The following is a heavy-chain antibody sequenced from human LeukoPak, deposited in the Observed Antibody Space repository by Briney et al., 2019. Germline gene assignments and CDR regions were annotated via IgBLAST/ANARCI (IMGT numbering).Heavy chain of an antibody. Sequence: PGGCLRLSCAASGFTFSNAWMTWVRQAPGKGLEWVGRIKSKTDGGTADYAAPVKGRFTISRDDSKNTLFLQINSLKTEDTAVYYCTTAENYYDSSGYYYVDYWGQGTLVTVSS. J-gene: IGHJ4*02. V-gene: IGHV3-15*07. CDR1: GFTFSNAW. CDR2: IKSKTDGGTA. CDR3: TTAENYYDSSGYYYVDY. D-gene: IGHD3-22*01.